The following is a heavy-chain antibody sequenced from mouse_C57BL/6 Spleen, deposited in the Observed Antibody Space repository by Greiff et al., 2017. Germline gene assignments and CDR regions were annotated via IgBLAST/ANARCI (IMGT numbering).Heavy chain of an antibody. Sequence: VQLKESGAELVKPGASVKISCKASGYAFSSYWMNWVKQRPGKGLEWIGQIYPGDGDTNDNGKFKGKATLTADKSSSTAYMQLSSLTSEDSAVYFWARASLTTVVARWYFDVWGTGTTVTVSS. CDR2: IYPGDGDT. V-gene: IGHV1-80*01. CDR3: ARASLTTVVARWYFDV. CDR1: GYAFSSYW. J-gene: IGHJ1*03. D-gene: IGHD1-1*01.